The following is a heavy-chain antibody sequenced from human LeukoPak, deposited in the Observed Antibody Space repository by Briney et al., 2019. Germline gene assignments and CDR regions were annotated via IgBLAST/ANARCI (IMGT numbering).Heavy chain of an antibody. CDR2: ISGDGGST. D-gene: IGHD3-22*01. Sequence: PGGSLRLSXAASGFTFDDYAMHWVRQAPGKGLEWVSLISGDGGSTYYADSVKGRFTISRDNSKNSLYLQMNSLRTEDTALYYCAKTTYYYDSSGYYYNWGQGTLVTVSS. CDR3: AKTTYYYDSSGYYYN. V-gene: IGHV3-43*02. J-gene: IGHJ4*02. CDR1: GFTFDDYA.